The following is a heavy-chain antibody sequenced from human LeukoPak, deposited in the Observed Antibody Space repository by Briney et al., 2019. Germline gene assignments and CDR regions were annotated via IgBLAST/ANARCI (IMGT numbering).Heavy chain of an antibody. J-gene: IGHJ5*02. CDR1: GFTFSSFS. D-gene: IGHD6-25*01. CDR3: ARDGIAANLDH. CDR2: ISSSGSYI. V-gene: IGHV3-21*01. Sequence: PGGSLRLSCAASGFTFSSFSMNWVRQAPGKGLEWVSSISSSGSYIYYADSVKGRFTISRDNAKNTLYLQMNSLRAEDTAVYYCARDGIAANLDHWGQGTLVTVSS.